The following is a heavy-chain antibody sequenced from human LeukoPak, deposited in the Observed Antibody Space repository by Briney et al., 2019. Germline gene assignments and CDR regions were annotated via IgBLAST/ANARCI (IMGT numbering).Heavy chain of an antibody. CDR3: ARGGWSSGYDFPLDY. D-gene: IGHD5-12*01. J-gene: IGHJ4*02. CDR1: GFTFSSYS. CDR2: ISSSSSTI. V-gene: IGHV3-48*04. Sequence: GGSLRLSCAASGFTFSSYSMNWVRQAPGKGLEWVSYISSSSSTIYYADSVKGRFTISRDNAKNSLYLQMNSLRAEDTAVYYCARGGWSSGYDFPLDYWGQGTLVTVSS.